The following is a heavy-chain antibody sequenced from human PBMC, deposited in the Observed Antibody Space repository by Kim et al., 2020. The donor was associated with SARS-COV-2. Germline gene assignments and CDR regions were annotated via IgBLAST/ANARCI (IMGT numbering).Heavy chain of an antibody. CDR2: ISAYNGNT. Sequence: ASVKVSCKASGYTFTSYGISWVRQAPGQGLEWMGWISAYNGNTNYAQKLQGRVTMTTDTSTSTAYMELRSLRSDDTAVYYCARDLGSNYLLDYGMDVWGQGTTVTVSS. CDR3: ARDLGSNYLLDYGMDV. J-gene: IGHJ6*02. CDR1: GYTFTSYG. D-gene: IGHD4-4*01. V-gene: IGHV1-18*01.